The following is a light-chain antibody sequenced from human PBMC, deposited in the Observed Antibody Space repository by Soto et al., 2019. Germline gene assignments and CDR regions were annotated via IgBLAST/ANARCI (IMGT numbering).Light chain of an antibody. CDR1: SSDVGSYNL. V-gene: IGLV2-23*02. Sequence: QPVLSQPASVSGSPGQSITISCTGTSSDVGSYNLVSWYQQHPGKAPKLMIYEVNKRPSGISNRFSGSKSGNTASLTISGLQAEDEADYYCCSYTGGSTVFGTGTKVTVL. CDR2: EVN. J-gene: IGLJ1*01. CDR3: CSYTGGSTV.